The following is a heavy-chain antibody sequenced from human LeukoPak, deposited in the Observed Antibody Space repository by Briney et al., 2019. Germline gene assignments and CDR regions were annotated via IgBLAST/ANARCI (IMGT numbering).Heavy chain of an antibody. V-gene: IGHV4-59*01. CDR1: GGSISSYY. J-gene: IGHJ3*02. CDR3: AGDPNYDFWSGYLSFDI. CDR2: IYYSGST. D-gene: IGHD3-3*01. Sequence: SSETLSLTCTVSGGSISSYYWSWIRQPPGKGLEWIGYIYYSGSTNYNPSLKSRVTISVDTSKNQFSLKPSSVTAADTAVYYCAGDPNYDFWSGYLSFDIWGQGTMVTVSS.